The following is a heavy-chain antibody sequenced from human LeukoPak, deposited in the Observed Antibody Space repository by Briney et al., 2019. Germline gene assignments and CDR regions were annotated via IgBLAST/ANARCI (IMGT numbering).Heavy chain of an antibody. J-gene: IGHJ6*02. Sequence: SETLSLTCTVSGGSISSYYWSWIRQPPGKGLELIGYIYYSGSTNYNPSLKSRVTISVDSSKNQFSLKLSSVTAADTAVYYCARYPFIAVADDYGMDVWGQGTTVTVSS. V-gene: IGHV4-59*01. CDR1: GGSISSYY. CDR3: ARYPFIAVADDYGMDV. D-gene: IGHD6-19*01. CDR2: IYYSGST.